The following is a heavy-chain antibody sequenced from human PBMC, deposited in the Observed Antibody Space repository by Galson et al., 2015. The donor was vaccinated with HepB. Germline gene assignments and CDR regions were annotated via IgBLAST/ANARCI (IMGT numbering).Heavy chain of an antibody. V-gene: IGHV3-23*01. D-gene: IGHD5-24*01. CDR3: AKEHPSLEMATPGDFQH. CDR1: GFTFSSYA. CDR2: ISGSGGST. Sequence: SLRLSCAASGFTFSSYAMSWVRQAPGKGLEWVSAISGSGGSTYYADSVKGRFTISRDNSKNTLYLQMNSLRAEDTAVYYCAKEHPSLEMATPGDFQHWGQGTLVTVSS. J-gene: IGHJ1*01.